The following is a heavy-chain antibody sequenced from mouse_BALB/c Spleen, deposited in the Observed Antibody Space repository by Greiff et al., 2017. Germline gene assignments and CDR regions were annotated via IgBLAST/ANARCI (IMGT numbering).Heavy chain of an antibody. D-gene: IGHD2-4*01. CDR2: INPSTGYT. CDR3: ARSGMGLRVWYFDV. CDR1: GYTFTSYW. J-gene: IGHJ1*01. Sequence: VQLQQSGAELAKPGASVKMSCKASGYTFTSYWMHWVNQRPGQGLEWIGYINPSTGYTEYNQKFKDKATLTADKSSSTAYMQLSSLTSEDSAVYYCARSGMGLRVWYFDVWGAGTTVTVSS. V-gene: IGHV1-7*01.